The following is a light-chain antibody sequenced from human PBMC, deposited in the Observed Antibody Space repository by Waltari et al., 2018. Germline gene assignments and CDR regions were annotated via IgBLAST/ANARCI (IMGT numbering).Light chain of an antibody. CDR3: QRYGGVPWT. CDR1: QVIDTY. Sequence: DIQMTQSPSSLSAFVGDRVTITCRASQVIDTYLAWDQQKRGMPPKLLIYGASTMQSGVPLLVSGSGSGTDFTLTITSLQPEDAATYYCQRYGGVPWTFGQGTKVEIK. CDR2: GAS. J-gene: IGKJ1*01. V-gene: IGKV1-27*01.